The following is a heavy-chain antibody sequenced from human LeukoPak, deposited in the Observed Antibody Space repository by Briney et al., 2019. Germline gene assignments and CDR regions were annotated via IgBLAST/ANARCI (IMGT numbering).Heavy chain of an antibody. CDR1: SGSFSDYY. D-gene: IGHD3-3*01. CDR2: INHSGGT. Sequence: PSETLSLTCAVYSGSFSDYYWSWIRQPPGKGLEWIGEINHSGGTNYNPSLKSRVTMSEDTSKNQFSLKLSSVTAADTAVYFCARGGIFGVVKKIKNYFDYWGQGTLVTVSS. J-gene: IGHJ4*02. V-gene: IGHV4-34*01. CDR3: ARGGIFGVVKKIKNYFDY.